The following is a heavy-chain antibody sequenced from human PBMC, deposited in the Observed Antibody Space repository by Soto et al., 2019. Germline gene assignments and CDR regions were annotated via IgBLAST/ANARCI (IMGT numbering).Heavy chain of an antibody. J-gene: IGHJ6*03. CDR2: INHSGST. Sequence: SETLSLTCAVYGGSFSGYYWSWIRQPPGKGLEWIGEINHSGSTNYNPSLKSRVTISVDTSKNQFSLKLSSVTAADTAVYYCASLSYYYMDVWGKGTTVTVSS. CDR1: GGSFSGYY. V-gene: IGHV4-34*01. CDR3: ASLSYYYMDV.